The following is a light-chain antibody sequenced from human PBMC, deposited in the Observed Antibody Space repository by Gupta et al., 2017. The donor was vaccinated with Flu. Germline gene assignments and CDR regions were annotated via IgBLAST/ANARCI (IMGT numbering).Light chain of an antibody. J-gene: IGKJ4*01. CDR3: QQDNSWPIT. Sequence: PATLSVSPVERATLSCRASQSVTSYLAWYQQKPGQAPRLLIYAASTRATGMPARFSGSGSGTEFTLTISSLQSEDFAVYYCQQDNSWPITFGGGTKVEIK. V-gene: IGKV3-15*01. CDR2: AAS. CDR1: QSVTSY.